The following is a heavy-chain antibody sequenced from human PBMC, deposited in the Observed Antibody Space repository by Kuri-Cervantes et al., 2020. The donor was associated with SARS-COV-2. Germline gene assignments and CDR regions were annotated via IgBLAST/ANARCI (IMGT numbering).Heavy chain of an antibody. V-gene: IGHV2-5*02. CDR3: AHVPPSPQDSSSWYGSIDY. J-gene: IGHJ4*02. CDR1: GFSLSTSGVG. CDR2: IYWDDDK. Sequence: SGPTLVKPTQTLTLTCTFSGFSLSTSGVGVGWIRQPPGKALEWLALIYWDDDKRYSPSLKSRLTITKDTSKNQVVLTMTNMDPVDTATYYCAHVPPSPQDSSSWYGSIDYWGQGTLVTVSS. D-gene: IGHD6-13*01.